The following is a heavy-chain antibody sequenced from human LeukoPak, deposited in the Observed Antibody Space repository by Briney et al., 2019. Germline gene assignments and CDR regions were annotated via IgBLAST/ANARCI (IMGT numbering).Heavy chain of an antibody. CDR2: FDPEEGER. CDR3: ATFCVYDLLECFDY. D-gene: IGHD5/OR15-5a*01. CDR1: GDNLSELT. V-gene: IGHV1-24*01. Sequence: ASVKVSCKVSGDNLSELTVHWVRQAPGKGVEWIGGFDPEEGERLYAQKFEGRVTMTEDTSTDTAYMQLTSLRSEDTAVYYCATFCVYDLLECFDYWGQGTLVTLSS. J-gene: IGHJ4*02.